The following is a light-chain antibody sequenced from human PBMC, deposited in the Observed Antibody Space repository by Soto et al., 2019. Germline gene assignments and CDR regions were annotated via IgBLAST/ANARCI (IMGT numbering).Light chain of an antibody. CDR3: LQYKSYPYT. V-gene: IGKV1-16*02. Sequence: DIQMTQSPSSLSASVGDRVTITCRESQDISSYLAWFQQRPGRAPKSLIYGASSVHSGVPSKFSGSGSGTDFTLTISTLQPEDFATYYCLQYKSYPYTFGQGTKLEIK. CDR1: QDISSY. CDR2: GAS. J-gene: IGKJ2*01.